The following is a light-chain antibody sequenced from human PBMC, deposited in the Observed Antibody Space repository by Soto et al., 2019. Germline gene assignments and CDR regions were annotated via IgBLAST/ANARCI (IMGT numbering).Light chain of an antibody. CDR1: QGISSY. V-gene: IGKV1-8*01. CDR2: AAS. CDR3: QQYYSYLLLT. J-gene: IGKJ4*01. Sequence: AIRMTQSPSSLSASTGDRVTITCRASQGISSYLAWYQQKPEKAPILLIYAASTLQSGVPSRFSGSGSGTDFTLTISCFQSEDFATYYCQQYYSYLLLTFGGGTKVDIK.